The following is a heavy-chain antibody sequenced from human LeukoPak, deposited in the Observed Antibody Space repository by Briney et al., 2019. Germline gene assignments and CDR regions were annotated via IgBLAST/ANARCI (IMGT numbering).Heavy chain of an antibody. CDR1: GGSISSGGYY. V-gene: IGHV4-31*03. CDR3: ARGNQLYNWFDP. Sequence: SQTLSLICTVSGGSISSGGYYWSWIRQHPGKGLEWIGYICYSGSTYYNPSLKSRVSISVDTSKNQLSLKLSSVTAADTAVYYCARGNQLYNWFDPWGQGTLVTVSS. CDR2: ICYSGST. D-gene: IGHD1-1*01. J-gene: IGHJ5*02.